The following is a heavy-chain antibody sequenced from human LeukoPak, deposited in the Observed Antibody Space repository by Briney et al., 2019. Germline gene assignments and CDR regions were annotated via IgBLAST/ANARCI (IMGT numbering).Heavy chain of an antibody. CDR2: IYTSGST. CDR1: GGSISSYC. J-gene: IGHJ4*02. Sequence: SETLSLTCTVSGGSISSYCWSWIRQPAGKGLEWIGRIYTSGSTNYNPSLKSRVTMSVDTSKNQFSLKLSSVTAADTAVYYCARREWFGELVDYWGQGTLVTVSS. CDR3: ARREWFGELVDY. D-gene: IGHD3-10*01. V-gene: IGHV4-4*07.